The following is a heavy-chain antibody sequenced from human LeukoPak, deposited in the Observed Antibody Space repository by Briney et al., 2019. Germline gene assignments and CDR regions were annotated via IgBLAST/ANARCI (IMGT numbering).Heavy chain of an antibody. V-gene: IGHV3-23*01. D-gene: IGHD3-3*01. CDR2: ISGSGGST. CDR3: AKDTYDFWSGFDY. Sequence: QAGGSLRLSCAASGFTFSNYAVSWVRQAPGKGLAWVSTISGSGGSTYYTGSVKGRFTISRDNSKNTLYLQMNSLRAEDTAIYYFAKDTYDFWSGFDYWGRGTLVTVSS. J-gene: IGHJ4*02. CDR1: GFTFSNYA.